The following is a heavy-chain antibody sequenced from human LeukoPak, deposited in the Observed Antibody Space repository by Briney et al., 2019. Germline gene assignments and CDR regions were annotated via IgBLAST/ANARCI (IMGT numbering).Heavy chain of an antibody. D-gene: IGHD4-17*01. CDR3: AKDAAYTVTTWYFYF. V-gene: IGHV3-21*04. CDR1: GFTFRSYS. Sequence: GGSLRLSCAASGFTFRSYSMNWVRQAPGKGLEWVSAIDPSSTYIYYADSVKGRFAISRDNAENSLYLQMNSLRAEDTALYYCAKDAAYTVTTWYFYFWGQGTLVTGSS. CDR2: IDPSSTYI. J-gene: IGHJ4*02.